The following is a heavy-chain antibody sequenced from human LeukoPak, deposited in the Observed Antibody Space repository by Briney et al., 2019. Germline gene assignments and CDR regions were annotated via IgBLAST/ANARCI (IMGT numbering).Heavy chain of an antibody. CDR2: IFYSGRT. Sequence: SETLSLTCTVSGGSISSSTTYWGWIRQPPGKGLEWIASIFYSGRTWDNPSLKSRVTISVDTSKNQFSLKVSAVTAADTAVYYCARQGTYYDKIYYFDYWGQGTLVTVSS. D-gene: IGHD3-16*01. CDR3: ARQGTYYDKIYYFDY. V-gene: IGHV4-39*01. CDR1: GGSISSSTTY. J-gene: IGHJ4*02.